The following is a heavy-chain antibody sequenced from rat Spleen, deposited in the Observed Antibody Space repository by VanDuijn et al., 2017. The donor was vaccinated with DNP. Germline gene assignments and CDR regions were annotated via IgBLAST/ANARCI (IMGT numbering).Heavy chain of an antibody. CDR3: ARGIITALPYWSFDF. D-gene: IGHD1-6*01. V-gene: IGHV5-31*01. J-gene: IGHJ1*01. Sequence: EVQLVESGGGLVQPGRSLKLSCAASGFTFNNHWMTWIRQVPGKGLEWVASITPSGGNTYFPDYVKGRFTISRNNAENTLYLQMNSLRSEDTATYYCARGIITALPYWSFDFWGPGTMVTVSS. CDR1: GFTFNNHW. CDR2: ITPSGGNT.